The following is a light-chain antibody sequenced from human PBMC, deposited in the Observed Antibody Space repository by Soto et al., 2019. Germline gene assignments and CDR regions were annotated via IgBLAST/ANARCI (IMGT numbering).Light chain of an antibody. V-gene: IGLV2-8*01. Sequence: QSVLSQPPSASGSPGQSVTISCTGTSSDVGGYNYVSWYQQHPGKAPKLMIYEVSKRPSGVPDRFSGSKSGNTASLTVSGLQAEDEADYYCSSYAGKVFGTGTKLTV. CDR1: SSDVGGYNY. J-gene: IGLJ1*01. CDR3: SSYAGKV. CDR2: EVS.